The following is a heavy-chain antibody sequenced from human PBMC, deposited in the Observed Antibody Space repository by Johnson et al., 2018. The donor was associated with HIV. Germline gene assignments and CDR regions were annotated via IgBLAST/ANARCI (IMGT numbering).Heavy chain of an antibody. J-gene: IGHJ3*02. CDR1: GFTFSSYA. Sequence: QVQLVESGGGVVQPGRSLRLSCAASGFTFSSYAMHWVRQAPGKGLEWVAVISYDGSNKYYADSVKGRFTISRDNSKNTLYLQMNSLRAEDTAVYYCAKSIAARIVGYSFDIWGQGTMVTVSS. CDR3: AKSIAARIVGYSFDI. D-gene: IGHD6-6*01. V-gene: IGHV3-30-3*02. CDR2: ISYDGSNK.